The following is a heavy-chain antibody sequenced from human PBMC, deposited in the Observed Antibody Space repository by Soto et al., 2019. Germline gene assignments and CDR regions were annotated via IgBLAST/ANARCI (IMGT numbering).Heavy chain of an antibody. D-gene: IGHD2-15*01. CDR2: ISYDGSNK. Sequence: GSLRLSCAASGFTFSSYAMHWVRQAPGKGLEWVAVISYDGSNKYYADSVKGRFTISRDNSKNTLYLQMNSLRAEDTAVYYCASDGDIVVVVAASPFDYWGQGTLVTVSS. CDR1: GFTFSSYA. V-gene: IGHV3-30-3*01. J-gene: IGHJ4*02. CDR3: ASDGDIVVVVAASPFDY.